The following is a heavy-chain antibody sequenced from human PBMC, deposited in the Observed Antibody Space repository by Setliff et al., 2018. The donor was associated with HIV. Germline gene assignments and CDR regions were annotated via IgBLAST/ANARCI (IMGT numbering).Heavy chain of an antibody. V-gene: IGHV1-18*01. Sequence: GASVKVSCKASGGTFSSYAISWVRQAPGQGLEWMGRIGGDNANIKFAQSFQGRVTMTTDTSTNTAYLELTSLRSDDTAVYYCARYAASGTGWFDPWGQGTQVTVSS. D-gene: IGHD2-8*02. CDR3: ARYAASGTGWFDP. CDR1: GGTFSSYA. CDR2: IGGDNANI. J-gene: IGHJ5*02.